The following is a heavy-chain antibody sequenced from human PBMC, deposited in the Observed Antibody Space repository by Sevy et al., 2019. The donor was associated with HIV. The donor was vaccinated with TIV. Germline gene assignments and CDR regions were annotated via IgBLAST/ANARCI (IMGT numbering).Heavy chain of an antibody. CDR2: ISYDGSNK. CDR1: AFTFSSYA. D-gene: IGHD1-26*01. V-gene: IGHV3-30-3*01. J-gene: IGHJ4*02. Sequence: GGSLRLSCAASAFTFSSYAMHWVRQAPGKGLEWVAVISYDGSNKYYADSVKGRFTISRDNSKNTLYLQMNSLRAEDTAVYYCARDFTEGLLGGHLFDYWGQGTLVTVSS. CDR3: ARDFTEGLLGGHLFDY.